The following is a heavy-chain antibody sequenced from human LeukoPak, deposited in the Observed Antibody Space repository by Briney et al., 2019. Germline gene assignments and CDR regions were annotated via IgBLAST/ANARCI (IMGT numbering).Heavy chain of an antibody. Sequence: SETLSLTCIVSGGSISGSNYYWGWIRQPPGMGLEWIGSIFYSGGTYFNPSLKSRVTISVDTSKNQFSLRLSSVTAADTAVYYCARHEEEDGYNAKTLDYWGQGALVTVSS. V-gene: IGHV4-39*01. D-gene: IGHD5-24*01. CDR1: GGSISGSNYY. CDR3: ARHEEEDGYNAKTLDY. CDR2: IFYSGGT. J-gene: IGHJ4*02.